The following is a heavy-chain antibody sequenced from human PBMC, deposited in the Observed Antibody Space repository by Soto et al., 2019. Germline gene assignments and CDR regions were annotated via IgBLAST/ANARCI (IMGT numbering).Heavy chain of an antibody. J-gene: IGHJ4*02. CDR1: GGSISSYY. D-gene: IGHD3-10*01. Sequence: PSETLSLTCTVSGGSISSYYWSWIRQPPGEGLEWIGYIYHRGTTNYSPSLKSRVTISADMSKNQFSLKLSSVTAADTAVYYCARAIRRGGGFDYRGQGTLVTVS. CDR2: IYHRGTT. V-gene: IGHV4-59*01. CDR3: ARAIRRGGGFDY.